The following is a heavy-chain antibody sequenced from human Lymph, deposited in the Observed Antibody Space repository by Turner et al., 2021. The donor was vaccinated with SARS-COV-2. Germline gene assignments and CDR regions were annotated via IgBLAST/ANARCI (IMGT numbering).Heavy chain of an antibody. CDR3: ARDPLVEMPTVFVTLDY. Sequence: EVQLVESGGGRVKPGGSLRLSCAASGFTFSTYSMNWVRQAPGKGLEWVSSISRSSTNIYYADSVKGRFTISRDNAKNSLYLQMNSLRAEDTAVYYCARDPLVEMPTVFVTLDYWGQGTLVTVSS. V-gene: IGHV3-21*01. CDR2: ISRSSTNI. D-gene: IGHD4-4*01. CDR1: GFTFSTYS. J-gene: IGHJ4*02.